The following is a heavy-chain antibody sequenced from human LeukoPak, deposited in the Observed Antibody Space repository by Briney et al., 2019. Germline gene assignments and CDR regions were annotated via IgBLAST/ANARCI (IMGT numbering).Heavy chain of an antibody. CDR1: GFTFSTYA. CDR2: ISSNGGTT. Sequence: PGGSLRLSCSASGFTFSTYAMHWVRQAPGKGLEYVSGISSNGGTTYYADSVKGRFTISRDNSKNTLYLQMSSLRAEDTAVSYCVNDHDWGAFHIRGQGIMVTVSS. J-gene: IGHJ3*02. V-gene: IGHV3-64D*06. D-gene: IGHD7-27*01. CDR3: VNDHDWGAFHI.